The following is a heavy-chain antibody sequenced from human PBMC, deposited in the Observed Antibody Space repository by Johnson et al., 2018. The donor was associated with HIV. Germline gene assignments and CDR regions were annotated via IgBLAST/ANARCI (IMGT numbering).Heavy chain of an antibody. CDR1: GFTFSNYG. J-gene: IGHJ3*02. V-gene: IGHV3-30*03. CDR3: ARVLGARGPGAFDI. Sequence: QVQLVESGGGVVQPGRSLRLSCAASGFTFSNYGMQWVRQAPGKGLEWVAVISYDGDNEYYADSVTGRLTISRDKSKNTLYLQMNRLRAEDTDVYDCARVLGARGPGAFDIWGQGTMVTVSS. CDR2: ISYDGDNE.